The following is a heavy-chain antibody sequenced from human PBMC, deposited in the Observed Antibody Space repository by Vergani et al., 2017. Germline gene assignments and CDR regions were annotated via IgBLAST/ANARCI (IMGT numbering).Heavy chain of an antibody. CDR2: IRSKNDGGTA. CDR1: GITFKNAW. V-gene: IGHV3-15*01. CDR3: NTTYHAY. D-gene: IGHD1-26*01. Sequence: EVQVVESGGGLIKPGGSLRLSCVVSGITFKNAWINWVRQAPGKGLEWIGRIRSKNDGGTADYAAPLKGRFTISRDDSKDSAFLLVNNLKTEDTAVYFCNTTYHAYWAQGTLAPVSS. J-gene: IGHJ4*02.